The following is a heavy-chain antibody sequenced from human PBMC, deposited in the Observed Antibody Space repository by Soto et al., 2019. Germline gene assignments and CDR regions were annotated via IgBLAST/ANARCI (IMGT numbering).Heavy chain of an antibody. CDR3: TTQYSSGWYVAFDI. D-gene: IGHD6-19*01. V-gene: IGHV3-15*01. CDR2: IKSKTDGGTT. J-gene: IGHJ3*02. Sequence: EVQLVESGGGLVKPGGSLRLSCAASGFTFSNAWMSWVRQAPGKGLEWVGRIKSKTDGGTTDYAAPVKGRFTISRDDSQNTLYLQMNSLKTEDTAVYYCTTQYSSGWYVAFDIWGQGTMVTVSS. CDR1: GFTFSNAW.